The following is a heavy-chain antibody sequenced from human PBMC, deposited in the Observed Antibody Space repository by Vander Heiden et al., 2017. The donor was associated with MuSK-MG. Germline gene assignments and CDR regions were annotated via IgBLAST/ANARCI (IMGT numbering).Heavy chain of an antibody. V-gene: IGHV3-48*03. CDR1: GFPFSSYE. CDR3: ARCAGDYRDFDY. CDR2: ISSSGSTI. J-gene: IGHJ4*02. Sequence: EVQLVESGGGLVQPGGSLRLSCAASGFPFSSYEMNWVRQAPGKGLEWVSYISSSGSTIYYADSVKGRFTISRDNAKNSLYLKMKSLRAEDTAVYYCARCAGDYRDFDYWGQGTLVTVSS. D-gene: IGHD4-17*01.